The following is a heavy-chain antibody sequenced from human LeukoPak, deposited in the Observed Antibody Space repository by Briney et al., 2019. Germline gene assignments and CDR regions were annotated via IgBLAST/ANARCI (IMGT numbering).Heavy chain of an antibody. CDR3: ARVIVVPAARADGYYYGMDV. CDR1: GGTFSSYA. J-gene: IGHJ6*02. CDR2: IIPIFGTA. D-gene: IGHD2-2*01. V-gene: IGHV1-69*13. Sequence: SVKVSCTASGGTFSSYAISWVRQAPGQGLEWMGGIIPIFGTANYAQKFQGRVTITADESTSTAYMELSSLRSEDTAVYYFARVIVVPAARADGYYYGMDVWGQGTTVTVSS.